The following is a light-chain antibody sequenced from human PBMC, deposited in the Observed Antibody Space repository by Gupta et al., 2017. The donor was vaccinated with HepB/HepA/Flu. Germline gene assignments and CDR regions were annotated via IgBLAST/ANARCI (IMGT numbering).Light chain of an antibody. CDR2: DAS. CDR3: QQRSNWPLT. V-gene: IGKV3-11*01. CDR1: QSVSSY. Sequence: VLTRSPATLSMSPGERATLACRASQSVSSYLDWYKQKPGQAPRRLIYDASNRATGIPARFSGSGSGTDVTLTSISLEPEDFAVYYFQQRSNWPLTFGGGTKVEIK. J-gene: IGKJ4*01.